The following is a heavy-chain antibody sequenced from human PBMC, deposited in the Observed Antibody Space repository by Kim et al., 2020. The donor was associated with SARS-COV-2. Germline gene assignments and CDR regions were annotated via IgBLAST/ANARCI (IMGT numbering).Heavy chain of an antibody. CDR2: IIPFFGTA. V-gene: IGHV1-69*13. J-gene: IGHJ4*02. CDR1: GDSFRNYA. CDR3: ARDRAFCGEDCYPRGLYFFDY. D-gene: IGHD2-21*02. Sequence: SVKVSCKTSGDSFRNYAISWVRQAPGQGLEWMGGIIPFFGTANYAQKFQGRVRFTADDSTSTAYMELISLRSEDTAVYYCARDRAFCGEDCYPRGLYFFDYWGQGTLVAVSS.